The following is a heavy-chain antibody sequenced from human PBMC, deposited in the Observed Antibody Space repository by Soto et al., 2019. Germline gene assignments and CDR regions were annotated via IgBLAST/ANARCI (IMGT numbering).Heavy chain of an antibody. CDR2: IYSSGNI. D-gene: IGHD3-10*01. V-gene: IGHV3-53*01. CDR1: GFIVRSNY. Sequence: EVQLVESGGGLIQPGGSLRLSCAASGFIVRSNYMTWVRQAPGKGLEWVSVIYSSGNIYYPDSVKGRFTTSRDNSQNTFFLQMNSLSAEDTAVYHCARDSGMIRGNYGMDVWGQGTTVIVSS. J-gene: IGHJ6*02. CDR3: ARDSGMIRGNYGMDV.